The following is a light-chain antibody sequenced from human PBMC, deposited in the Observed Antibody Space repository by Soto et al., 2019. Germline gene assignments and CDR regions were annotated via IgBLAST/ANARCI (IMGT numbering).Light chain of an antibody. CDR3: QQYGTSPYT. J-gene: IGKJ2*01. Sequence: EIVLTQSPATLSVSPGERATLSCRASQSVSSTYLAWYQQKPDQAPMLLIYGASNRATGIPARFSGSGSGTDFTLTISRLEPEDFAVYFCQQYGTSPYTFGQGTKVEIK. CDR1: QSVSSTY. CDR2: GAS. V-gene: IGKV3-20*01.